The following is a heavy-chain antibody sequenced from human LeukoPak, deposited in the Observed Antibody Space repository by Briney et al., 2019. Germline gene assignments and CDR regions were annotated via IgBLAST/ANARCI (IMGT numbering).Heavy chain of an antibody. CDR3: ARGELGIAVAGR. CDR2: MNPNSGNT. Sequence: ASVKVSCKASGYTFTSYDINWVRQATGQGLEWMGWMNPNSGNTGYAQKFQGRVTLTRNTSISTAYMELSSLRSEDTAVYYCARGELGIAVAGRWGQGTLVTVSS. CDR1: GYTFTSYD. V-gene: IGHV1-8*01. D-gene: IGHD6-19*01. J-gene: IGHJ4*02.